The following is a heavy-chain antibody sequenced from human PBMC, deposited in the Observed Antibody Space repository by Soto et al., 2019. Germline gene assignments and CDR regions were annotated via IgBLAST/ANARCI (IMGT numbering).Heavy chain of an antibody. D-gene: IGHD3-10*01. CDR2: TIPVFNTA. J-gene: IGHJ3*02. CDR1: GGTLSAHG. V-gene: IGHV1-69*06. Sequence: QVQLEQSGAEVKKPGSSVKVSCKASGGTLSAHGVAWLRKAPGQGLEWMGGTIPVFNTAKYAQKFQGRVTVTADKFTTMAYMEIRRLRSEDTDFYFCAQGVYASANYYTWPSAFETWGQGTMVIDSS. CDR3: AQGVYASANYYTWPSAFET.